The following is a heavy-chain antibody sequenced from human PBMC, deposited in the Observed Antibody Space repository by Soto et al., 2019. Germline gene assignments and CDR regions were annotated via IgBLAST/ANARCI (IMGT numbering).Heavy chain of an antibody. CDR1: GGTFSSYA. D-gene: IGHD2-2*01. CDR3: ARGGVVVPAAHPIRNWFDP. CDR2: IIPIFGTA. Sequence: SVKVSCKASGGTFSSYAISWVRQAPGQGLEWMGGIIPIFGTANYAQKFQGRVTITAGESTSTAYMELSSLRSEDTAVYYCARGGVVVPAAHPIRNWFDPWGQGTLVTVSS. J-gene: IGHJ5*02. V-gene: IGHV1-69*13.